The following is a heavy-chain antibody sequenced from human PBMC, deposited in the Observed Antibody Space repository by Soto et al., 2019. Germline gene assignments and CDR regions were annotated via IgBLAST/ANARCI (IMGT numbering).Heavy chain of an antibody. Sequence: SETLSLTCTVSGGSISSYYWSWIRQPPGKGLEWIGYIYYSGSTHYNPSLKSRVTISVDTSKNQFSLKLSSVTAADTAVYYCARSQSLRWLQLTGAFDIWGQGTMVTVSS. CDR1: GGSISSYY. CDR3: ARSQSLRWLQLTGAFDI. V-gene: IGHV4-59*01. J-gene: IGHJ3*02. CDR2: IYYSGST. D-gene: IGHD5-12*01.